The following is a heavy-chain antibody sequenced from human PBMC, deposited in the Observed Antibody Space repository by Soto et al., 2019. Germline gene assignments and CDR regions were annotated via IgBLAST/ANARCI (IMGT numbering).Heavy chain of an antibody. Sequence: ETLSLTCTVSGGSISSSNYYWVWIRQPPGKGLEWIGSIYYSGSTYYNPSLKSRVTISVDTSKNQFSLKLSSVTAADTAVYYCASSNPYYDSSGYYYSYFDYWGQGTLVTVSS. CDR1: GGSISSSNYY. V-gene: IGHV4-39*01. CDR3: ASSNPYYDSSGYYYSYFDY. D-gene: IGHD3-22*01. J-gene: IGHJ4*02. CDR2: IYYSGST.